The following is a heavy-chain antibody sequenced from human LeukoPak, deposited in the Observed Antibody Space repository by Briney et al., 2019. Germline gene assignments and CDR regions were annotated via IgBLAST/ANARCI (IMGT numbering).Heavy chain of an antibody. D-gene: IGHD4-11*01. CDR2: IYYSGST. J-gene: IGHJ4*02. V-gene: IGHV4-59*01. CDR3: ARSLHPLQYVDY. Sequence: SETLSLTCTVSGGSISSYYWSWIRQPPGKGLEWIGYIYYSGSTNYNPSLKSRVTISVDTSKNQFSLKLSSVTAADTAVYYCARSLHPLQYVDYWGQGTLVTVSS. CDR1: GGSISSYY.